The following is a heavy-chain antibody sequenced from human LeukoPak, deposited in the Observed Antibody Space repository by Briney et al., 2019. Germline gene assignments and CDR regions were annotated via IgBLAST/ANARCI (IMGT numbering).Heavy chain of an antibody. CDR2: IYYSGST. J-gene: IGHJ4*02. CDR1: GVSISSSNYY. D-gene: IGHD6-19*01. Sequence: SETLPLTCSVSGVSISSSNYYWGWTRQPPGRGLGWIGSIYYSGSTYYSPSLKSGVTISVDTSKNQFSLKLSSVTAADTAVYYCAKVRWDNSGWYYLDSWGQGTLVTVSS. V-gene: IGHV4-39*07. CDR3: AKVRWDNSGWYYLDS.